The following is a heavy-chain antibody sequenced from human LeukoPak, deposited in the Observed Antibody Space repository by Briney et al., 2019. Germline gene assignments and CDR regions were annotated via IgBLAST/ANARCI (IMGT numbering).Heavy chain of an antibody. Sequence: SETLSLTCAVYGGSFSGYYWSWIRQPPGKGLEWIGEINHSGSTNYNPSLKSRVTISVDTSKSQFSLKLSSVTAADTAVYYCARGAPFTMIVVVPSNYFDYWGQGTLVTVSS. V-gene: IGHV4-34*01. CDR2: INHSGST. J-gene: IGHJ4*02. CDR3: ARGAPFTMIVVVPSNYFDY. D-gene: IGHD3-22*01. CDR1: GGSFSGYY.